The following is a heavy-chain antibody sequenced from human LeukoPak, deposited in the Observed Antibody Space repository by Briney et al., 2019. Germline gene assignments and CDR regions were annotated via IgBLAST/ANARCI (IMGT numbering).Heavy chain of an antibody. CDR3: ASVITIFGVLESSTIFDP. J-gene: IGHJ5*02. Sequence: SVKVSCKASGGTFSSYAISWVRQAPGQGLEWMGGIIPIFGTANYAQKFQGRVTITADESTSTAYMELSSLRSEDTAVYYCASVITIFGVLESSTIFDPWGQGTLVTVSP. CDR2: IIPIFGTA. CDR1: GGTFSSYA. V-gene: IGHV1-69*13. D-gene: IGHD3-3*01.